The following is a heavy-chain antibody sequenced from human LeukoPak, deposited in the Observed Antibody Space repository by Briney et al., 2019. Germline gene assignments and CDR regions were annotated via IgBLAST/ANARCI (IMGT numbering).Heavy chain of an antibody. CDR2: ARNEANSYTT. V-gene: IGHV3-72*01. J-gene: IGHJ6*03. Sequence: GGSLRLSCAASGITLSDQYMDWVRQAPGKGLEWVGRARNEANSYTTEYAASVKGRFTISRDDSKNSLYLQMKSLKIEDTAVYYCAREVEGLLYSFGGDYFYYYMDVWGKGTTVTVSS. CDR3: AREVEGLLYSFGGDYFYYYMDV. CDR1: GITLSDQY. D-gene: IGHD3-16*01.